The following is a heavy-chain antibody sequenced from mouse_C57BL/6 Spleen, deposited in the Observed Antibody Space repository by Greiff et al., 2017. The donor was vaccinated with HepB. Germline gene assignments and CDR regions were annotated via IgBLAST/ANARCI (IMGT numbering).Heavy chain of an antibody. Sequence: QVHVKQPGAELVKPGASVKLSCKASGYTFTSYWMHWVKQRPGQGLEWIGMIHPNSGSTNYNEKFKSKATLTVDKSSSTAYMQLSSLTSEDSAVYYCARRGDDGYWGQGTTLTVSS. CDR3: ARRGDDGY. D-gene: IGHD2-12*01. J-gene: IGHJ2*01. V-gene: IGHV1-64*01. CDR2: IHPNSGST. CDR1: GYTFTSYW.